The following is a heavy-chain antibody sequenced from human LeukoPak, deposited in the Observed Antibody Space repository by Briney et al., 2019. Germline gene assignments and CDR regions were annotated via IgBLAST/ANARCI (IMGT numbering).Heavy chain of an antibody. V-gene: IGHV3-53*05. J-gene: IGHJ5*02. CDR1: GFTVSSDY. Sequence: GGSLRLSCAASGFTVSSDYMSWVRQAPGKGLEWVSVIYSGGRTYYADSVKGRFTISRDKSKNTVYLQMNSLRFEDTAMYYCARNWFDPWGQGTLVTVSS. CDR2: IYSGGRT. CDR3: ARNWFDP.